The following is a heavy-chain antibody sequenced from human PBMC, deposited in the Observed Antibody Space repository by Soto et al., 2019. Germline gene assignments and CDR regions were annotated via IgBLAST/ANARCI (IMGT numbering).Heavy chain of an antibody. D-gene: IGHD3-10*01. V-gene: IGHV2-26*01. CDR1: GFSLSNARMG. Sequence: QVTLKESGPVLVKPTETLTLTCTVSGFSLSNARMGVSWIRQPPGKALEGLAHIFSNDEKSYSTSLKSRLIISKDTSKSQVVLTMTNMDPVDTATYYCARIPRTFFYGSGLTTEGAFDIWGQGTMVTVSS. CDR3: ARIPRTFFYGSGLTTEGAFDI. CDR2: IFSNDEK. J-gene: IGHJ3*02.